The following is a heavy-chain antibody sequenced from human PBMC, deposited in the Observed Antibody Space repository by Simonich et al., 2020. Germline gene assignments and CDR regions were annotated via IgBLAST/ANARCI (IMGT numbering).Heavy chain of an antibody. CDR3: ARDLGSSYYFDY. Sequence: GGGVVQPGGSLRLSCAASGFTFSSYALPWVRQAPGKGLEWVAVISYDGSNKYYADSVKGRFTISRDNSKNTLYLQMNSLRAEDTAVYYCARDLGSSYYFDYWGQGTLVTVSS. V-gene: IGHV3-30*07. CDR1: GFTFSSYA. D-gene: IGHD6-6*01. CDR2: ISYDGSNK. J-gene: IGHJ4*02.